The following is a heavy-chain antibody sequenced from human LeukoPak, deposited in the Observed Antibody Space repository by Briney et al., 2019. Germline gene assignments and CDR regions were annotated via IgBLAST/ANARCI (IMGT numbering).Heavy chain of an antibody. V-gene: IGHV4-59*08. D-gene: IGHD5-18*01. Sequence: SETLSLTCTVSGGSISSYYWSWIRQPPGKGLEWIGYIYYSGSTNYNPSLRSRVTISVDTSKNQFSLKLSSVTAADTAVYYCARLRPNVDTAMTLDYWGQGTLVTVSS. CDR2: IYYSGST. CDR3: ARLRPNVDTAMTLDY. J-gene: IGHJ4*02. CDR1: GGSISSYY.